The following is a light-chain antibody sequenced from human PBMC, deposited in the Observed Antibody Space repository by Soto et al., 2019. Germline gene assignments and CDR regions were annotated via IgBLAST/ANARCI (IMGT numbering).Light chain of an antibody. Sequence: DVQMTQSPSSLSAFVGDRVIITCRASQRISNYLTWYQQKPGKAPDLLIYAASSLQSGVPSRFSGSGSGTDFTLTISSLQPEDFATYYCQQSYSTPLTFGGGTKVEIK. CDR3: QQSYSTPLT. V-gene: IGKV1-39*01. J-gene: IGKJ4*01. CDR1: QRISNY. CDR2: AAS.